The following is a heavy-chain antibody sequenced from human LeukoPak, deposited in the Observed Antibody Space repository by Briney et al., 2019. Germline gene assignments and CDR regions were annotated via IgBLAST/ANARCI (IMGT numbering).Heavy chain of an antibody. V-gene: IGHV7-4-1*02. CDR2: INTDSGNP. D-gene: IGHD4-23*01. J-gene: IGHJ4*02. CDR1: GYSFNSQG. Sequence: ASVKVSCEASGYSFNSQGMNWVRQAPGQGLEWMGWINTDSGNPTYAQGFTGRFVFSLDSSVSTAYLQISSLKAEDTGVYYCAREVAPGGFDYWGQGTLVTVSS. CDR3: AREVAPGGFDY.